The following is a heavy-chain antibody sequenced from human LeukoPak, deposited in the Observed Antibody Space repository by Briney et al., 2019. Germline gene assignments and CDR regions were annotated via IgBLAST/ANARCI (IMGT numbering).Heavy chain of an antibody. CDR3: ARRVGYSYGYDY. CDR2: ISYDGSNK. V-gene: IGHV3-30*03. D-gene: IGHD5-18*01. Sequence: GGSLRLSCAASGFTFSSYGMHWVRQAPGKGLEWVAVISYDGSNKYYADSVKGRFTISRDNSKNTLYLQMNSLRAEDTAVYYCARRVGYSYGYDYWGQGPLVTVSS. CDR1: GFTFSSYG. J-gene: IGHJ4*02.